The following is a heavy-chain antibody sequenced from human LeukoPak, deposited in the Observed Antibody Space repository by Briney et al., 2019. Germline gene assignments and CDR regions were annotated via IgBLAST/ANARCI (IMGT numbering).Heavy chain of an antibody. Sequence: WGSLRLSCAASGFTFSSYGMHWVRQAPGKGLEWVAVISYDGSNKYYADSVKGRFTISRDNSKNTLYLQMNSLRAEDTAVYYCAKDGQYSSSYYYYYYMDVWGKGTTVTVSS. CDR2: ISYDGSNK. D-gene: IGHD6-6*01. CDR1: GFTFSSYG. V-gene: IGHV3-30*18. J-gene: IGHJ6*03. CDR3: AKDGQYSSSYYYYYYMDV.